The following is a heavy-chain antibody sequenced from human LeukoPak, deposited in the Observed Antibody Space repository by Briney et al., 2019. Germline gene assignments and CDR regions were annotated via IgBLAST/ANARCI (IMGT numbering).Heavy chain of an antibody. CDR2: IYYSGST. Sequence: SETLSLTCTVSGGSISSYYWSWIRQPPGKGLEWIGSIYYSGSTYYNPSLKSRVTISVDTSKNQFSLKLSSVTAADTAVYYCARRSLMGYYDSSGYYSDYWGQGTLVTVSS. CDR3: ARRSLMGYYDSSGYYSDY. D-gene: IGHD3-22*01. J-gene: IGHJ4*02. V-gene: IGHV4-39*01. CDR1: GGSISSYY.